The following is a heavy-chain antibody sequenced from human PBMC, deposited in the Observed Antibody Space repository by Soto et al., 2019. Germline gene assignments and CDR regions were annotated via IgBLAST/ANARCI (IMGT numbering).Heavy chain of an antibody. J-gene: IGHJ4*02. V-gene: IGHV1-69*01. CDR1: EDIFGSSG. CDR3: AKGDTAEAATTGALDL. CDR2: IIPVFGTT. Sequence: QAQVVQSGPEVAKPGSSVKVSCKASEDIFGSSGFSWVRQAPGLGLEWMGGIIPVFGTTEYAEKFRGRVTISADDDKRTVYMELDSLTSDDTAVYYCAKGDTAEAATTGALDLWGQGTLVTVSS. D-gene: IGHD5-12*01.